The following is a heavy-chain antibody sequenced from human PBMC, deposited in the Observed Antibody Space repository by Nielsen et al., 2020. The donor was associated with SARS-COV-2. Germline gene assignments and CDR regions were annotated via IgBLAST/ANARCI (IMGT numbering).Heavy chain of an antibody. CDR2: ISGGGDDT. CDR3: AKFRSWFYFDS. Sequence: GESLKISCGASGFTFSNYGMHWVRQAPGKGLEWVSAISGGGDDTFYADSVKGRFTISRDNSKNSLYLQMTGLRADDTAVYYCAKFRSWFYFDSWGQGTLVAVSS. CDR1: GFTFSNYG. D-gene: IGHD6-13*01. V-gene: IGHV3-23*01. J-gene: IGHJ4*02.